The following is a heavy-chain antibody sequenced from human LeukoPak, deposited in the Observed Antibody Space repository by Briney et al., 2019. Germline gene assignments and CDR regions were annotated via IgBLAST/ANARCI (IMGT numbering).Heavy chain of an antibody. CDR3: ARGVARSSKFHFSYYFDY. V-gene: IGHV4-39*07. D-gene: IGHD6-6*01. CDR2: IYHSGST. J-gene: IGHJ4*02. CDR1: GCSISSSSYY. Sequence: KASETLSLTCTVSGCSISSSSYYWGWIRQPPGKRLEWIGSIYHSGSTYYNPSLKSRVTISVDTSKNQFSLKLSSVTAADTAVYYCARGVARSSKFHFSYYFDYWGQGTLVTVSS.